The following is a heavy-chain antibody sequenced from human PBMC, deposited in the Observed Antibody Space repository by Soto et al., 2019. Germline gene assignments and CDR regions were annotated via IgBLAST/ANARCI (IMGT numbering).Heavy chain of an antibody. Sequence: QITLKESGPTLVKPTQTLTLTCTFSGFSLSTTGVGVGWIRQPPGKALDWLALLYWAGDKRYSPSLKSRLTITKDTSKNQVLLTMTNMDPVDTATYYCAHRVGGQLSWGQGTLVTVSS. CDR2: LYWAGDK. V-gene: IGHV2-5*02. D-gene: IGHD1-1*01. J-gene: IGHJ5*02. CDR1: GFSLSTTGVG. CDR3: AHRVGGQLS.